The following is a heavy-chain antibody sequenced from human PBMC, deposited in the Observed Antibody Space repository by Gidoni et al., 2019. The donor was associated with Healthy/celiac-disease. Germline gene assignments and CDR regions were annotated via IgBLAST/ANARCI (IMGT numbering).Heavy chain of an antibody. CDR3: AKDAMGPYGDSLLLTSAGGLSFDY. CDR2: ISGSGGST. Sequence: EVQLLASGVGLVQPGGSLRLSCAASGFPFSRHALSWVRQAPGKGLEWVSAISGSGGSTYYADSVKGRFTISRDNSKNTLYLQMNSLRAEDTAVYYCAKDAMGPYGDSLLLTSAGGLSFDYWGQGTLVTVSS. J-gene: IGHJ4*02. D-gene: IGHD4-17*01. V-gene: IGHV3-23*01. CDR1: GFPFSRHA.